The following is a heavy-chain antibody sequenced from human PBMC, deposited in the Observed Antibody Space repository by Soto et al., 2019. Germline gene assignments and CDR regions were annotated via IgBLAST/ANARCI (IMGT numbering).Heavy chain of an antibody. V-gene: IGHV3-30*18. D-gene: IGHD6-13*01. CDR3: AKDRSYSDSWPSGPFDY. CDR1: GFTFSSYG. CDR2: ISYDGHNT. J-gene: IGHJ4*02. Sequence: QVQLVESGGGVVQPGRSLRLSCAASGFTFSSYGTHWVRQAPGEGLEWVAVISYDGHNTYYADSVKGRFTVSRDNSKNTLFLQMNSLRAEDTAVYYCAKDRSYSDSWPSGPFDYWGQGTLVTVSS.